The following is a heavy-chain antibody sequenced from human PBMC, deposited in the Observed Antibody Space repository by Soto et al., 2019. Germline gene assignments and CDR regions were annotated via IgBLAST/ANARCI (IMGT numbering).Heavy chain of an antibody. Sequence: SVKVSCKASGGTISSYAISWVRQAPGQGLEWMGGIIPIFGTANYAQKFQGRVTITADKSTSTAYMELSSLRSEDTAVYYCARRRAGGCSGGSCYDAFDIWGQGTMVTVSS. D-gene: IGHD2-15*01. CDR1: GGTISSYA. CDR3: ARRRAGGCSGGSCYDAFDI. V-gene: IGHV1-69*06. CDR2: IIPIFGTA. J-gene: IGHJ3*02.